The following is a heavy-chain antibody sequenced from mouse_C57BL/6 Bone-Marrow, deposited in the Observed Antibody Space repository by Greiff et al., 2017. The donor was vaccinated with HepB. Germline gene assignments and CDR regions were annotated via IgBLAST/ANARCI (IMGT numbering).Heavy chain of an antibody. CDR3: ARYNYGSSYFDD. Sequence: QVQLQQPGAELVRPGSSVKLSCKASGYTFTSYWMHWVKQRPIQGLEWIGNIDPSDSETHYNQKFKDKATLTVDKSSSTAYMQLSSLTSEDSAVYYCARYNYGSSYFDDGGKGTTLTVAS. CDR1: GYTFTSYW. D-gene: IGHD1-1*01. V-gene: IGHV1-52*01. J-gene: IGHJ2*01. CDR2: IDPSDSET.